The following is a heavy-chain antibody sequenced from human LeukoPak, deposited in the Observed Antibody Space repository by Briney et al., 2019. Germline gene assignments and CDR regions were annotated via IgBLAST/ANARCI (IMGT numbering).Heavy chain of an antibody. V-gene: IGHV4-34*01. D-gene: IGHD1-26*01. CDR2: INHSGST. Sequence: SETLSLTCAVYGGSFSGYYWSWIRQPPGKGLEWIGEINHSGSTNYNPSLKSRVTISVDTSKNQFSLKLSSATAADTAVYYCARDLDVGYFDYWGQGTLVTVSS. CDR1: GGSFSGYY. J-gene: IGHJ4*02. CDR3: ARDLDVGYFDY.